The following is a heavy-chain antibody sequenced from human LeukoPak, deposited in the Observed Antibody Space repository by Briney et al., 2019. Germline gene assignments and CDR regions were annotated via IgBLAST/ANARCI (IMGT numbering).Heavy chain of an antibody. CDR1: GFTFSSYA. J-gene: IGHJ4*02. Sequence: GGSLRHSCAASGFTFSSYAMSWVRQAPGKGLEWVSAISGSGGSTYYADSVKGRFTISRDNSKNTLYLQMNSLRAEDTAVYYCAKAYTGYSSGWPSYWGQGTLVTVSS. V-gene: IGHV3-23*01. CDR2: ISGSGGST. CDR3: AKAYTGYSSGWPSY. D-gene: IGHD6-19*01.